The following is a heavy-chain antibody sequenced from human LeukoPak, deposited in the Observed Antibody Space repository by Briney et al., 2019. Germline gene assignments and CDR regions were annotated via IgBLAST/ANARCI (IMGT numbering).Heavy chain of an antibody. CDR3: AQSRITGTTDWFDP. V-gene: IGHV5-10-1*01. CDR2: IDPSDSYT. J-gene: IGHJ5*02. CDR1: GYRFTSYW. D-gene: IGHD1-7*01. Sequence: KRGESLRISCKGSGYRFTSYWISWVRQMPGKGLEWMGRIDPSDSYTNYSPSFRGHVTISADKSISTAYLQWSSLKASDNAMYYCAQSRITGTTDWFDPWGQGTLVTVSS.